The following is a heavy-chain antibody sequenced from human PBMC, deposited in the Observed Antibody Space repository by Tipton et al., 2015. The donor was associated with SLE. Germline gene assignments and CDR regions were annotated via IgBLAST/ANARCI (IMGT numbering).Heavy chain of an antibody. D-gene: IGHD6-13*01. Sequence: TLSLTCTVSGDSISTSSYYWGWIRQPPGKGLEWIGTIYYSGSTFYNPSLKSRVTISVDTSENQLSLKLSSVTAADTAVYYCARGPPGYSSSWYGIRWWGQGTLVTVSS. V-gene: IGHV4-39*07. CDR3: ARGPPGYSSSWYGIRW. J-gene: IGHJ4*02. CDR2: IYYSGST. CDR1: GDSISTSSYY.